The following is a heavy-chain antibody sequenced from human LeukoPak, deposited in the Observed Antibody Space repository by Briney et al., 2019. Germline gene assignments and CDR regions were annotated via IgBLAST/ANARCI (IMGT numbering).Heavy chain of an antibody. CDR2: ISYDGSNK. D-gene: IGHD3-3*01. J-gene: IGHJ4*02. CDR1: GFTFSSYA. Sequence: GGSLRLSCAASGFTFSSYAMHWVRQAPGKGLEWVAVISYDGSNKYYADSVKGRFTISRDNSKNTLYLQMNSLRAEDTAVYYCARDSDALRFLEWLSLDYWGQGTLVTVSS. V-gene: IGHV3-30-3*01. CDR3: ARDSDALRFLEWLSLDY.